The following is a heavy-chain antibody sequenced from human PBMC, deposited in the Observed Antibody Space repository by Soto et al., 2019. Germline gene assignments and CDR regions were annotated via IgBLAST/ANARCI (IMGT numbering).Heavy chain of an antibody. CDR3: AILGLWDIVEGPAPLHFDY. CDR1: EFTFSSYG. D-gene: IGHD2-2*01. V-gene: IGHV3-30*03. J-gene: IGHJ4*02. Sequence: GGSLRLSCAASEFTFSSYGKHWVRQAPGKGMEWVAVISYDGSNKYYADSVKGRFTMSRDNSKNTLYLQMNSRRAEDTSVYYCAILGLWDIVEGPAPLHFDYWGQGTLVTVSS. CDR2: ISYDGSNK.